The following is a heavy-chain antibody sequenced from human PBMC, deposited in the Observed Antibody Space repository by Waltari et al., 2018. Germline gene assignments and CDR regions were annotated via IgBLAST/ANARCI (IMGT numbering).Heavy chain of an antibody. CDR1: GGSISSYY. CDR2: IYTSGRT. V-gene: IGHV4-4*07. J-gene: IGHJ4*02. Sequence: QVQLQESGPGLVKPSETLSLTCTVSGGSISSYYWRWIRPPAGKGLEWIGRIYTSGRTNYNPSLKSRVTISVDTSKNQFSLKLSSVTAADTAVYYCARAGISGSYGGGLDYWGQGTLVTVSS. D-gene: IGHD1-26*01. CDR3: ARAGISGSYGGGLDY.